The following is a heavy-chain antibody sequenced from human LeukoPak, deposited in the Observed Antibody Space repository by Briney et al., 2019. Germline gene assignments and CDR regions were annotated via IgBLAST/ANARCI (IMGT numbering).Heavy chain of an antibody. CDR3: ARGVTSPLDAFDI. J-gene: IGHJ3*02. CDR1: GGSISTYY. V-gene: IGHV4-59*01. D-gene: IGHD1-26*01. Sequence: SETLSLTCTVSGGSISTYYWNWMRQPPGKELEWIGYLYNSGSTNYNPSLKSRLTISVDMSKNQLSLKLSSVTAADTAVYYCARGVTSPLDAFDIWGQGTMVTVSS. CDR2: LYNSGST.